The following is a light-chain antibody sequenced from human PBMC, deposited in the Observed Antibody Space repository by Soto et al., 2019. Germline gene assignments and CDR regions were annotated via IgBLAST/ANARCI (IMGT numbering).Light chain of an antibody. J-gene: IGLJ1*01. CDR2: EGT. CDR3: YSFAGSTTFSYV. CDR1: SSDVVTYNL. Sequence: QSALTQPASVSGSPGQSINISCTGTSSDVVTYNLVSWYQQHPGKAPTVLIYEGTKRPSGVPNRFSGSKSGNTASLTISGLQTEDEADYYCYSFAGSTTFSYVFGPGTKVTVL. V-gene: IGLV2-23*03.